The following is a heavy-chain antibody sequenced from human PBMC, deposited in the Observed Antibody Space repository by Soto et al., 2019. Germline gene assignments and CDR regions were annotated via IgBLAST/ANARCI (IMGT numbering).Heavy chain of an antibody. Sequence: PGGSLRLSCAASGFTFSSYAMSWVRQAPGKGLERVSAISGGSGGGTHYADSVKGRLTISRDNTKNTLYLQLNSLRAEDTAVYYCADDHYGMDVWGQGTTVTVSS. CDR2: ISGGSGGGT. V-gene: IGHV3-23*01. CDR3: ADDHYGMDV. CDR1: GFTFSSYA. J-gene: IGHJ6*02. D-gene: IGHD1-1*01.